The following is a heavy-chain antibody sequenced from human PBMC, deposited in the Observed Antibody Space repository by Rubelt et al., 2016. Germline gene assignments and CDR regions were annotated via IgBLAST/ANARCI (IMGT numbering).Heavy chain of an antibody. Sequence: QVQLQQWGAGLLKPSETLSLTCAVYGGSFSGYYWSWIRQPPGKGLEWIGEINHSGSTNYNPSLKIRVTISVDTSKNQFSLKLSSVTAADTAVYYCARGMPFDYWGQGTLVTVSS. CDR3: ARGMPFDY. D-gene: IGHD2-2*01. CDR2: INHSGST. CDR1: GGSFSGYY. J-gene: IGHJ4*02. V-gene: IGHV4-34*01.